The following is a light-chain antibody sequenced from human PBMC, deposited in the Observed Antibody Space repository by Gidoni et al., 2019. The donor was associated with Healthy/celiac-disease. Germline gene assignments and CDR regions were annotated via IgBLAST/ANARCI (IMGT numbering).Light chain of an antibody. CDR3: ETWDRNNRI. V-gene: IGLV4-60*02. CDR1: SSHNMYR. CDR2: VESGGNC. J-gene: IGLJ2*01. Sequence: HPVLTHPSSASACLGSSVKVTCSLVSSHNMYRVAWHQRQPGKAPRFLMKVESGGNCNKGSGVPDRFSGSGSGADRYLIISNLQFEDEADYYCETWDRNNRIFGGGTKVTVL.